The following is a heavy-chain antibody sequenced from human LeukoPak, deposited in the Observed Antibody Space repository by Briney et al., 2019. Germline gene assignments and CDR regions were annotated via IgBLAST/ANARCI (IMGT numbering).Heavy chain of an antibody. D-gene: IGHD5-12*01. CDR2: IIPILGIA. CDR3: ARYIYSGYDLFAYYYYGMDV. Sequence: SVKVSCKASGGTFSSYAISWVRPAPGQGREWMGRIIPILGIANYAQKFQGRVTITADKSTSTAYMELSSLRSEDTAVYYCARYIYSGYDLFAYYYYGMDVWGQGTTVTVSS. V-gene: IGHV1-69*04. J-gene: IGHJ6*02. CDR1: GGTFSSYA.